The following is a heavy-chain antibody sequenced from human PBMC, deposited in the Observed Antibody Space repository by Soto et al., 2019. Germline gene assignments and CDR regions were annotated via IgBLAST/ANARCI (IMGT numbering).Heavy chain of an antibody. CDR3: ARDLPPYIAVAGKVNWFDP. CDR1: GYTFTSYG. CDR2: IGAYNGNT. J-gene: IGHJ5*02. D-gene: IGHD6-19*01. Sequence: ASVKVSCKASGYTFTSYGISWVRQAPGQGLEWMGWIGAYNGNTNYAQKLQGRVTMTTDTSTSTAYMELRSLRSDDTAVYYCARDLPPYIAVAGKVNWFDPWGQGTLVTVS. V-gene: IGHV1-18*04.